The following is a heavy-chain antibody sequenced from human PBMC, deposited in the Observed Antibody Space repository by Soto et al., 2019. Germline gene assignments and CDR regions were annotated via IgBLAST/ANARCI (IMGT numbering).Heavy chain of an antibody. CDR1: GYTFTSYA. CDR2: INPGKGNT. D-gene: IGHD6-13*01. V-gene: IGHV1-3*01. J-gene: IGHJ5*02. CDR3: ATDQGPLAAAGLNWFDP. Sequence: GASVKVSCKASGYTFTSYAMHWVRQAPGQRLEWMGWINPGKGNTKYSQKFQGRVTITRDTSASTAYMEVSSLRSEDTAVYYCATDQGPLAAAGLNWFDPWGQGTLVTVSS.